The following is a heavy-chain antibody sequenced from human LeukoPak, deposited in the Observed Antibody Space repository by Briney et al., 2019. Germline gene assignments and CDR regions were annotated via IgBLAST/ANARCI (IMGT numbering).Heavy chain of an antibody. V-gene: IGHV3-21*01. D-gene: IGHD5-12*01. CDR1: GFTFSSYS. CDR2: ISSSSSYI. Sequence: GGSLRLSCAASGFTFSSYSMNWLRQAPGRWLEWVSSISSSSSYIYYADSVKGRFTISRDNAKNSLYLQMNSLRAEDTAVYYCARDFRTAYDKPPFDYWGQGTLVTVSS. CDR3: ARDFRTAYDKPPFDY. J-gene: IGHJ4*02.